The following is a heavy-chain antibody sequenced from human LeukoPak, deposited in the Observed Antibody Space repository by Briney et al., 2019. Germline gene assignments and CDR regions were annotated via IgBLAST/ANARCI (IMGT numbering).Heavy chain of an antibody. CDR2: IYTSGST. V-gene: IGHV4-61*02. CDR1: GGSISSGSYY. J-gene: IGHJ4*02. D-gene: IGHD6-13*01. Sequence: SETLSLTCTVSGGSISSGSYYWSWIRQPAGKGLEWIGRIYTSGSTNYNPSLKSRVTISVDTSKNQFSLKLSSVTAADTAVYYCARAGALRVYDYWGQGTLATVSS. CDR3: ARAGALRVYDY.